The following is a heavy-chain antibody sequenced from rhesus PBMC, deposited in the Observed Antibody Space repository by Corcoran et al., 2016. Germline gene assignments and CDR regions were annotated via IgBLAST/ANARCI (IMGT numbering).Heavy chain of an antibody. Sequence: EVPLVESGGGLVQPGGSLRLSCAASGFTCSHFCLVWVSQASGKGLDWVGRIKKKADGGTAAYAESVKGRFTISRDDSENTLYLQMTSLKTEDTAVYYCTRIISASGLDYWGQGVLVTVSS. CDR2: IKKKADGGTA. CDR1: GFTCSHFC. CDR3: TRIISASGLDY. D-gene: IGHD6-31*01. J-gene: IGHJ4*01. V-gene: IGHV3-16*02.